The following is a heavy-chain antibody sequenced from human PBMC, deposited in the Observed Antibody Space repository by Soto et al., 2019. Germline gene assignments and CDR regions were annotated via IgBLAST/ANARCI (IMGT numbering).Heavy chain of an antibody. J-gene: IGHJ4*02. D-gene: IGHD3-22*01. CDR2: ISSSSSTI. CDR3: ASALYYYDSSGPTYFDY. Sequence: EVQLVESGGGLVQPGGSLRLSCAASGFTFSSYSMNWVRQAPGKGLEWVPYISSSSSTIYYADSVKGRFTISRDNAKNSLYLQMNSLRDEDTAVYYCASALYYYDSSGPTYFDYWGQGTLVTVSS. CDR1: GFTFSSYS. V-gene: IGHV3-48*02.